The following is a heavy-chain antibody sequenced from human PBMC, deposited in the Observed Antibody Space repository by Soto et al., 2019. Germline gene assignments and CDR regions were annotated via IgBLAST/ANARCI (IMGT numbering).Heavy chain of an antibody. V-gene: IGHV1-24*01. Sequence: ASVKVSCKVSGYTLTELSMHWVRQAPGKGLEWMGGFDPEDGETIYAQKFQGRVTMTEDTSTDTAYMELSSLRSEDTAVYYCARSIIPSLGSEQRCCDVWDKGTTVTGSS. CDR3: ARSIIPSLGSEQRCCDV. D-gene: IGHD5-18*01. CDR2: FDPEDGET. CDR1: GYTLTELS. J-gene: IGHJ6*04.